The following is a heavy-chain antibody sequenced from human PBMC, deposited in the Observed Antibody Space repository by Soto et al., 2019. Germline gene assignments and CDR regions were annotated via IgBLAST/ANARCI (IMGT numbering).Heavy chain of an antibody. CDR3: SRDLRYYDSSGYYLSDFDY. CDR1: GFTFSSYA. J-gene: IGHJ4*02. Sequence: PGGSLRLSCAASGFTFSSYAMHWVRQAPGKGLEWVAVISYDGSNKYYADSVKGRFTISRDISKNTLFLQMNSLRAEDTAVYYCSRDLRYYDSSGYYLSDFDYWGQGTLVTVSS. D-gene: IGHD3-22*01. V-gene: IGHV3-30-3*01. CDR2: ISYDGSNK.